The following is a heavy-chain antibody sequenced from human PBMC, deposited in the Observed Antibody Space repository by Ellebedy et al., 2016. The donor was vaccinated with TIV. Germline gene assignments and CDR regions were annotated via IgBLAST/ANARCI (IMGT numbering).Heavy chain of an antibody. D-gene: IGHD2-21*01. Sequence: GESLKISCTTSGFTFGDYGMSWFRQAPGKGLEWVGLITSKPYGGTTKYAASVKGRFTISRDDSKSIAYLQMSSLKIEDTAVYYCGRQFPKSAYYYMDVWGKGTTVTVSS. CDR2: ITSKPYGGTT. CDR3: GRQFPKSAYYYMDV. V-gene: IGHV3-49*03. J-gene: IGHJ6*03. CDR1: GFTFGDYG.